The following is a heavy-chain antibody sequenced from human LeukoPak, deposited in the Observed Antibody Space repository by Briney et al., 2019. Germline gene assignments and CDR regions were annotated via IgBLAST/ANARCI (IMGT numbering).Heavy chain of an antibody. CDR1: GGSISSSSHH. CDR3: TRDRGGGSNDY. Sequence: KASETLSLTCTVSGGSISSSSHHWGWIRQPPGKGLEWIGSIYYSGSTYYSPSLKSRVTMSVDTSKNQVSLKLSSVTAADTAVYYCTRDRGGGSNDYWGQGTLVTVSS. D-gene: IGHD3-16*01. CDR2: IYYSGST. V-gene: IGHV4-39*07. J-gene: IGHJ4*02.